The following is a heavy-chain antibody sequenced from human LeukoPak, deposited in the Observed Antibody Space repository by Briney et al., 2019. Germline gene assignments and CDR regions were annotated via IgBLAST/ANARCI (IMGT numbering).Heavy chain of an antibody. CDR2: INPNNGGS. V-gene: IGHV1-2*02. CDR3: ARGYGSGYFDY. J-gene: IGHJ4*02. CDR1: GYTFTNYD. D-gene: IGHD3-10*01. Sequence: ASVKVSCKASGYTFTNYDVHWVRQAPGQRLEWMGWINPNNGGSVSAQAFQGRVTMTRDTSISTAYMDLMSLTSDDTAVYYCARGYGSGYFDYWGQGSLVTVSS.